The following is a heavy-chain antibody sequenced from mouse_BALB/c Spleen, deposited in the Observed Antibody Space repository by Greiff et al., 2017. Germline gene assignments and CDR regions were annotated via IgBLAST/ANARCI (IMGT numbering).Heavy chain of an antibody. CDR2: ILPGSGST. D-gene: IGHD1-2*01. J-gene: IGHJ2*01. Sequence: VQLQQSGPELVKPGASVKISCKATGYTFSSYWIEWVKQRPGHGLEWIGEILPGSGSTNYNEKFKGKATFTADTSSNTAYMQLSSLTSEDSAVYYCARKDTTAYWGQGTTLTVSS. V-gene: IGHV1-9*01. CDR1: GYTFSSYW. CDR3: ARKDTTAY.